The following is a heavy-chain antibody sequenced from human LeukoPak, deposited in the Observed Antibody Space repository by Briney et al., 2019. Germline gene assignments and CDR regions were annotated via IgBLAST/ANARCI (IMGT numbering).Heavy chain of an antibody. CDR2: IYYSGST. CDR3: ARRTPMATIDY. CDR1: GGSISSGDYY. Sequence: SETLSLTCTVSGGSISSGDYYWSWIRQHPGKGLEWIGYIYYSGSTYYNPSLKSRVTISVDTSKNQFSLKLSSVTAADTAVYYCARRTPMATIDYWGQGTLVTVSS. V-gene: IGHV4-31*03. D-gene: IGHD3-10*01. J-gene: IGHJ4*02.